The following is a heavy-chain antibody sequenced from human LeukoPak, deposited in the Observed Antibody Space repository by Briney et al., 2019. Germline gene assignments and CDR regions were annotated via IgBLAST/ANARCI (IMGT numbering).Heavy chain of an antibody. D-gene: IGHD3-10*01. CDR1: GFTFSSYW. V-gene: IGHV3-74*01. J-gene: IGHJ4*02. CDR3: AKSPVLLWFGEPKVFFDY. CDR2: INSDGSST. Sequence: GGSLRLSCAASGFTFSSYWMHWVRQAPGKGLVWVSRINSDGSSTSYADSVKGRFTISRDNAKNTLYLQMNSLRAEDTAVYYCAKSPVLLWFGEPKVFFDYWGQGTLVTVSS.